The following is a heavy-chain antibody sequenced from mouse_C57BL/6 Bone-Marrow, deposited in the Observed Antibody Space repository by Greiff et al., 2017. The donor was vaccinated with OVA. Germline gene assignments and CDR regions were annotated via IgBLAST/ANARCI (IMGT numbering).Heavy chain of an antibody. CDR2: INSDGSST. Sequence: VHLVESGGGLVQPGESLKLSCESNEYEFPSHYMSLVRTTPGKRLELVAAINSDGSSTYYPDTMERRFIISRDNTKKTLYLQMSSLRSEDTALNYCARLEGYSDWGQGTLVTVSA. D-gene: IGHD2-3*01. CDR3: ARLEGYSD. V-gene: IGHV5-2*01. J-gene: IGHJ3*01. CDR1: EYEFPSHY.